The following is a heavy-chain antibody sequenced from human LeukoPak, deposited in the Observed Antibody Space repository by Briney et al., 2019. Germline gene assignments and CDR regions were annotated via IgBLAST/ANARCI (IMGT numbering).Heavy chain of an antibody. CDR2: IDPYTGAT. V-gene: IGHV1-2*06. Sequence: ASVKASCKASGYTFTGYYMHWVRQAPGQGLEWMGRIDPYTGATNYAQKFQGRVTVTRDTSISTVYMELSRLKSDDTAVYFCATYSGNYQSAYWGQGTLVTVSS. J-gene: IGHJ4*02. CDR1: GYTFTGYY. CDR3: ATYSGNYQSAY. D-gene: IGHD1-26*01.